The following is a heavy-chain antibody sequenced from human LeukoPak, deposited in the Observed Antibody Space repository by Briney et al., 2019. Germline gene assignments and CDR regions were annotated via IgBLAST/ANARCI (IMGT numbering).Heavy chain of an antibody. V-gene: IGHV1-8*01. Sequence: GASVKVSCKASGYTFTSYDVNWFRQATGQGLEWMGWMNPSSGNTGYAQKFQGRVSLTRDTSISTAYLELISLRSEDTAVYYCAKNIALTGEFDSWGQGTLVTVSS. J-gene: IGHJ4*02. CDR2: MNPSSGNT. CDR1: GYTFTSYD. D-gene: IGHD7-27*01. CDR3: AKNIALTGEFDS.